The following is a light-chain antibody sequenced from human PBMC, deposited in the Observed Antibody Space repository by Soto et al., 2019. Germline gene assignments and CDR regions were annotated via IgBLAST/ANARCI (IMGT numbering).Light chain of an antibody. CDR3: QHYGNSLWT. Sequence: EIVLTQPPGTLSLSPGERATLSCRASQSISSTSLAWYQQRPGQAPRLLIYIASSRATGIPDRFSGSGSGTDFTLTISRLEPEDFAVYYCQHYGNSLWTFGQGTKVDIK. J-gene: IGKJ1*01. CDR2: IAS. V-gene: IGKV3-20*01. CDR1: QSISSTS.